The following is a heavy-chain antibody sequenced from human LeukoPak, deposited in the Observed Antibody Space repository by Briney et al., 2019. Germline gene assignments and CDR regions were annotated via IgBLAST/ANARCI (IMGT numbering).Heavy chain of an antibody. D-gene: IGHD5-12*01. CDR3: ARVDWLRDYYYYMDV. J-gene: IGHJ6*03. V-gene: IGHV4-38-2*02. Sequence: SETLSLTCSVSGYSISSGYYWGWIRQPPGKGLEWIGIIYHSGSTYYNPSLKSRVTLSVDTSKNQLSLKVTSVTAADTAVYYCARVDWLRDYYYYMDVWGKGTTVTVSS. CDR1: GYSISSGYY. CDR2: IYHSGST.